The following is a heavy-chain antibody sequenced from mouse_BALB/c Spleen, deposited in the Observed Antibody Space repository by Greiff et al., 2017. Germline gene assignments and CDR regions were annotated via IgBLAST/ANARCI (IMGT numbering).Heavy chain of an antibody. J-gene: IGHJ4*01. CDR1: GFTFSSYG. V-gene: IGHV5-6-3*01. Sequence: EVKLVESGGGLVQPGGSLKLSCAASGFTFSSYGMSWVRQTPDKRLELVATINSNGGSTYYPDSVKGRFTISRDNAKNTLYLQMSSLKSEDTAMYYCARDSFYYGSSYYYAMDYWGQGTSVTVSS. CDR2: INSNGGST. D-gene: IGHD1-1*01. CDR3: ARDSFYYGSSYYYAMDY.